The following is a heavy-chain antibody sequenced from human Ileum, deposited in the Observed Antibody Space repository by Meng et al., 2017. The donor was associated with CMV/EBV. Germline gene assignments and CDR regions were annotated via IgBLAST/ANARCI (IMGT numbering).Heavy chain of an antibody. CDR1: GGSISGGGYY. Sequence: SETLSLTCTVSGGSISGGGYYWSWIRQLPGKGLEWIGYIYYSGDTYYNPSLKSRVSISVDTSKRQFSLNLESVTAADTAVYYCARDSQEYGGHDYTFRFDYWGQGILVTVSS. CDR2: IYYSGDT. V-gene: IGHV4-31*03. D-gene: IGHD5-12*01. CDR3: ARDSQEYGGHDYTFRFDY. J-gene: IGHJ4*02.